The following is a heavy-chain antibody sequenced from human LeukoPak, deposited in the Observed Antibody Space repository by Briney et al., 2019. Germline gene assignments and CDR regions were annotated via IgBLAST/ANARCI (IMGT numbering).Heavy chain of an antibody. V-gene: IGHV3-23*01. D-gene: IGHD3-3*01. CDR3: AKEEGRFLEWPKPHYYYYGMDV. CDR1: GFTFSSYA. CDR2: ISGSGGST. Sequence: GGSLRLSCAASGFTFSSYAMSWVRQAPGKGLEWVSAISGSGGSTYYADSVEGRFTISRDNSKNTLYLQMNSLRAEDTAVYYCAKEEGRFLEWPKPHYYYYGMDVWGQGTTVTVSS. J-gene: IGHJ6*02.